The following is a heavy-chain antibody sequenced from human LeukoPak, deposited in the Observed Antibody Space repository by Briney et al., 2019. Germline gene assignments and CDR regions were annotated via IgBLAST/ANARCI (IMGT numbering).Heavy chain of an antibody. Sequence: GGSLRLSCAASGNYWMHWVRQVPGKGLVWVSHINSDGSWTSYADSVKGRFTISKDNAKNTVYLQMNSLRAEDTAVYYCVKDYQVGNSPAFGDCWGQGTLVTVSS. CDR2: INSDGSWT. D-gene: IGHD2-21*01. CDR1: GNYW. V-gene: IGHV3-74*01. CDR3: VKDYQVGNSPAFGDC. J-gene: IGHJ4*02.